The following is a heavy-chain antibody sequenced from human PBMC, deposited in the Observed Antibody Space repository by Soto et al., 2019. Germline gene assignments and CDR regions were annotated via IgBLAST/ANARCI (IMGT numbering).Heavy chain of an antibody. J-gene: IGHJ4*02. CDR2: IYYSGST. V-gene: IGHV4-31*03. D-gene: IGHD3-22*01. Sequence: QVQLQESGPGLVKPSQTLSLTCTVSGGSISSGGYYWSWIRQHPGKGLEWIGYIYYSGSTYYNPSLKSRVTISVDTSKNQFSLKLSSVTAADTAVYYCARDVRVGGSYYDSSGIDYWGQGTLVTVSS. CDR3: ARDVRVGGSYYDSSGIDY. CDR1: GGSISSGGYY.